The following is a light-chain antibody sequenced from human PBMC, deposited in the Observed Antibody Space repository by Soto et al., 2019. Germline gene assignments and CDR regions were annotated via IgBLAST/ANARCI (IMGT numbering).Light chain of an antibody. V-gene: IGLV2-14*01. CDR3: CSYSGSSTPGV. CDR1: SSDVGCYNY. J-gene: IGLJ2*01. Sequence: QSVLTQPASVSGSPGQSITISCTGTSSDVGCYNYVSWYQQHPGKAPKLMIYDVSNRPSGVSNRFSGSKSGNTASLTISGLQVEDEADYYCCSYSGSSTPGVFGGGTKVTVL. CDR2: DVS.